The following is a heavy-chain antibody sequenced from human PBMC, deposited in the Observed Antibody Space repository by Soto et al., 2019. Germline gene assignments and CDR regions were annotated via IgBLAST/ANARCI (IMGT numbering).Heavy chain of an antibody. CDR2: IYYSGST. V-gene: IGHV4-61*05. J-gene: IGHJ4*02. CDR3: ARGGGVYYFDY. Sequence: SETLSLTCTVSGGSISSSSYYWGWIRQPPGKGLEWIGYIYYSGSTNYNPSLKSRVTISVDTSKNQFSLKLSSVTAADTAVYYCARGGGVYYFDYWGQGTLVTVSS. CDR1: GGSISSSSYY. D-gene: IGHD2-8*02.